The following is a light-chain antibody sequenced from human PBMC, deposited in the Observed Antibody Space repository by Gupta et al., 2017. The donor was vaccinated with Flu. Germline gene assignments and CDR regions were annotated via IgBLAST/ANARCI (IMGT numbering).Light chain of an antibody. Sequence: PSSRSASVGDRVTLTCRASQGVLTYVNWYQQRPGKPPNLLVSDATRFHVGVPSRFSGSWSGTDFTLTIDNLHPDDFATYFCQQASGIPSSFGPGTRVEI. CDR3: QQASGIPSS. CDR2: DAT. V-gene: IGKV1-39*01. CDR1: QGVLTY. J-gene: IGKJ1*01.